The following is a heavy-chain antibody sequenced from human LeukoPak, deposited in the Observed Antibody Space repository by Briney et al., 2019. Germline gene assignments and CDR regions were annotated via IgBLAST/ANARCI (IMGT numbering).Heavy chain of an antibody. CDR3: AKDILRGTTVTNGYFQH. J-gene: IGHJ1*01. V-gene: IGHV3-48*01. CDR1: GFTFSSYS. Sequence: GGSLRLSCAASGFTFSSYSMNWVRQAPGKGLEWVSYISSSSSTIYYADSVKGRFTISRDNSKNTLYLQMNSLRAEDTAVYYCAKDILRGTTVTNGYFQHWGQGTLVTVSS. D-gene: IGHD4-17*01. CDR2: ISSSSSTI.